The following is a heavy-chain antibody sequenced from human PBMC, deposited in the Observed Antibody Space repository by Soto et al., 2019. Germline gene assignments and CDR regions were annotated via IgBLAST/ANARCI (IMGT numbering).Heavy chain of an antibody. J-gene: IGHJ6*02. V-gene: IGHV4-61*01. CDR1: GGSVRSGNHF. CDR2: MYYTGVT. CDR3: ARGGGPLGYYGLDV. Sequence: SETLSLTCSVSGGSVRSGNHFWNWIRQPPGRGLEWLGYMYYTGVTKYNPALKSRVSMSVDTSKDQFSLNLTSLTAADTAVYYCARGGGPLGYYGLDVWGQGTTVTVSS.